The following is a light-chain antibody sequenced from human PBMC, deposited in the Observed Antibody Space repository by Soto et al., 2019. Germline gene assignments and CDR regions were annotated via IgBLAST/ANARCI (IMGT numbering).Light chain of an antibody. CDR3: QSADSSGTYRV. Sequence: SYELTQPPSVSVSPGQTARITCSGAALPKQYAFWFQQKPGQAPMVLIYRDTERPSGIPERFSGSSSGTTVTLTISGVQAEDEADYYCQSADSSGTYRVFGGGTKLTVL. J-gene: IGLJ2*01. CDR1: ALPKQY. CDR2: RDT. V-gene: IGLV3-25*03.